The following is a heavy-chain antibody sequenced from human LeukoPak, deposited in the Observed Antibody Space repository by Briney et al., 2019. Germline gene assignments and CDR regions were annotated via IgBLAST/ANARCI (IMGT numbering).Heavy chain of an antibody. CDR1: GFTFSNAW. V-gene: IGHV3-23*01. CDR3: AKVGSTLEVDY. Sequence: GGSLRLSCAASGFTFSNAWMSWVRQAPGKGLEWVSAISGSGGSTYYADSVKGRFTISRDNSKNTLYLQMNSLRAEDTAVYYCAKVGSTLEVDYWGQGTLVTVSS. CDR2: ISGSGGST. J-gene: IGHJ4*02. D-gene: IGHD3-10*01.